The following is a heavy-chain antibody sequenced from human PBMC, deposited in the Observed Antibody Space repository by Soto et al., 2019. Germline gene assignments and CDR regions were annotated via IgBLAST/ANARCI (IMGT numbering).Heavy chain of an antibody. CDR2: IYYSGNT. Sequence: PSETLSLTCTVSGGSISRYDWSWIRQPPGKGLEWIGYIYYSGNTNYNPSLKSRVTISVDTSKNQFSLKLSSVTAADTAVYYCAGVRGGPFAFRGQGTMVTGSS. CDR3: AGVRGGPFAF. J-gene: IGHJ3*01. V-gene: IGHV4-59*01. D-gene: IGHD3-10*01. CDR1: GGSISRYD.